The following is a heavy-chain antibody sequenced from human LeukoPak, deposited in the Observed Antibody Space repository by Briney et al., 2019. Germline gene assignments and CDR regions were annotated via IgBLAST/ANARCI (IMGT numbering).Heavy chain of an antibody. J-gene: IGHJ4*02. CDR2: IYPNDSDT. V-gene: IGHV5-51*01. CDR3: TRSNYFDY. D-gene: IGHD6-6*01. Sequence: GESLKISCKGSGYSFTSYWIAWVRQMPGKGLEWMGIIYPNDSDTKYSPSFQGQVTISADKSISTACLQWSSLKASDAAIYYCTRSNYFDYWGQGTLVTVSS. CDR1: GYSFTSYW.